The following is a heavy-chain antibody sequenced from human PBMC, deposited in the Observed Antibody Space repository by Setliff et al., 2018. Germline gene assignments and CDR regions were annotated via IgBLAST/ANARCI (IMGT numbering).Heavy chain of an antibody. Sequence: GESLKISCAASGFSINVYSMTWVRQAPGKGLECVSGMYGVGATFYADSVKGRFTISRDISENTLFLQMNSLRPEDTGVYYCAKDKDVDGAPWFFDYWGQGTLVTVSS. CDR2: MYGVGAT. V-gene: IGHV3-23*01. CDR1: GFSINVYS. J-gene: IGHJ4*02. D-gene: IGHD2-8*01. CDR3: AKDKDVDGAPWFFDY.